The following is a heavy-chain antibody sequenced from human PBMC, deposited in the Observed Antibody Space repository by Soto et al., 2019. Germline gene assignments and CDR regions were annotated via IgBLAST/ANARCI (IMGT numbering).Heavy chain of an antibody. V-gene: IGHV1-69*13. CDR2: IIPIFGTA. D-gene: IGHD2-8*01. CDR3: ACMVNEDYYYYGMDV. J-gene: IGHJ6*02. Sequence: EASVKVSCKASGGTFSSYAISWVRQAPGQGLEWMGGIIPIFGTANYAQKFQGRVTITADESTSTAYMELSSLRSEDTAVYYCACMVNEDYYYYGMDVWGQGTTVTVSS. CDR1: GGTFSSYA.